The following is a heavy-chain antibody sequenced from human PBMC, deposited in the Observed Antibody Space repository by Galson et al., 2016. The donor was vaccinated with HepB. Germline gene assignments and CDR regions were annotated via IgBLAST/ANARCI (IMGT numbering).Heavy chain of an antibody. V-gene: IGHV3-48*01. CDR2: ISRSSGTI. CDR3: ARDGTWNWVFDC. Sequence: SLRLSCAASGFTFSNYGMHWVRQAPGKGLEWVSYISRSSGTIHYADSVKGRFTISRDNAKNSLYLQMDSLRAEDTAVYYCARDGTWNWVFDCWGQGTLVTVSS. D-gene: IGHD1-7*01. CDR1: GFTFSNYG. J-gene: IGHJ4*01.